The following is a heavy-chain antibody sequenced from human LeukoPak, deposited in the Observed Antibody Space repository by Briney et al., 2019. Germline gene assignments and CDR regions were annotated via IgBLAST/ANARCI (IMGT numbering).Heavy chain of an antibody. CDR2: ISWNSGSI. D-gene: IGHD3/OR15-3a*01. CDR1: GFTFDDYA. J-gene: IGHJ4*02. Sequence: GGSLRLSCAASGFTFDDYAMHWVRQAPGKGLEWVSGISWNSGSIGYADSVKGRFTISRDNAKNSLYLQKNSLRAEDMALYYCAKDRGFLDGFDYWGQGTLVTVSS. CDR3: AKDRGFLDGFDY. V-gene: IGHV3-9*03.